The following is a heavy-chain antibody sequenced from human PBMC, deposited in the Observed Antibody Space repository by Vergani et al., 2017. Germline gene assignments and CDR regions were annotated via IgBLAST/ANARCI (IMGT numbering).Heavy chain of an antibody. CDR3: ARCLMGESYRFDS. CDR1: DASDSRYF. Sequence: QVQLQQWGAGLLKPSETLSLTCGVHDASDSRYFWNWIRQSPGKGLEWVGEINHSGSAVYNPSLKSRLTVSLDKSKNQIFLKVKSVTAADSAVYYCARCLMGESYRFDSWGPGTPVTVSP. D-gene: IGHD3-16*02. J-gene: IGHJ4*02. V-gene: IGHV4-34*02. CDR2: INHSGSA.